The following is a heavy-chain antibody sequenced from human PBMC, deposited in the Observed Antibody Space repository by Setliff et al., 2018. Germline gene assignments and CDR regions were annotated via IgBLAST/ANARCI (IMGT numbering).Heavy chain of an antibody. CDR3: TADYNLGDYFDF. D-gene: IGHD3-16*01. V-gene: IGHV3-43*01. CDR1: GFTFDDYA. CDR2: ISWDGETT. Sequence: GGSLRLSCAASGFTFDDYAMYWVRQAPGKGLEWVSLISWDGETTYYVDSVKGRFTISRDNSKNSLYLQMDSLRTEDTALYYCTADYNLGDYFDFWGQGTLVTVSS. J-gene: IGHJ4*02.